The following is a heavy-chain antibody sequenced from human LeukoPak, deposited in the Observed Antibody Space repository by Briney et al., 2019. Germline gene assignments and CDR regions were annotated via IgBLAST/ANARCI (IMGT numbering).Heavy chain of an antibody. CDR3: AKTATISPFDL. V-gene: IGHV3-30*18. D-gene: IGHD6-25*01. CDR2: ISYDGSNK. Sequence: GRSLRLSCAASGFTFSSYGMHWVRQAPGKGLEWVAVISYDGSNKHYADSVKGRFTISRDNSKNILSLEMKSLRAEDTALYYCAKTATISPFDLWGQGTLVTVSS. CDR1: GFTFSSYG. J-gene: IGHJ4*02.